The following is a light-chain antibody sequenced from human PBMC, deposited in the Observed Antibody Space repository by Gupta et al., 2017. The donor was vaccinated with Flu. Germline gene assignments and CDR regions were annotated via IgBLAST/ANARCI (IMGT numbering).Light chain of an antibody. V-gene: IGLV2-14*01. J-gene: IGLJ3*02. Sequence: QSTLTQPASVSGSPGQSITISCTGTSSDVGGYSYVSWYQQHPGKAPKLMSYEVTDRPSGISNRCAGSKSGKTASLTISGLQAEDEAYYFCASYTTTSTVLFGGGTKLTVL. CDR2: EVT. CDR1: SSDVGGYSY. CDR3: ASYTTTSTVL.